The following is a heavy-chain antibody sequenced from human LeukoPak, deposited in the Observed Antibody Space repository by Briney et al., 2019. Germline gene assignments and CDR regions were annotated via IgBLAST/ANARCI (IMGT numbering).Heavy chain of an antibody. Sequence: GGSLRLSRAASGFTFSSHGINWVRQAPGKGLERVSGISPSGDITYYTDSVQGRFTISRDNSKNMMYVQMNSLRAEDTAVYYCARDRSMDYYDSSGYYYDAFDIWGQGTMVTVSS. CDR2: ISPSGDIT. V-gene: IGHV3-23*01. J-gene: IGHJ3*02. D-gene: IGHD3-22*01. CDR1: GFTFSSHG. CDR3: ARDRSMDYYDSSGYYYDAFDI.